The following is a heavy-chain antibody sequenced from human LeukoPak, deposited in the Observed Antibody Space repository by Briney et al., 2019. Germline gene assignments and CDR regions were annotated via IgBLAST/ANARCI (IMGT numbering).Heavy chain of an antibody. CDR2: INPNSGGT. CDR3: ARDCCSSGYTWGY. Sequence: ASVKVSCKASGYTFTGYYMHWVRQAPGQGLEWMGWINPNSGGTNYAQKFQGRVTMTRDTSISTAYMELSRLRSDDTAVYYCARDCCSSGYTWGYWGQGTLVTVSS. J-gene: IGHJ4*02. D-gene: IGHD5-18*01. CDR1: GYTFTGYY. V-gene: IGHV1-2*02.